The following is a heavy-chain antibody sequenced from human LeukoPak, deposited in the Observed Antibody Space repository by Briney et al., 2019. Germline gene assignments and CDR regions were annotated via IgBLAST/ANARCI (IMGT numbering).Heavy chain of an antibody. J-gene: IGHJ6*03. D-gene: IGHD5/OR15-5a*01. CDR1: GGSISSGGYY. CDR2: IYYSGST. CDR3: ARDRASTPDYYYYMDV. Sequence: SQTLSLTCTVSGGSISSGGYYWSWIRQHPGKGLEWIGYIYYSGSTYYNPSLKSRVTISVDTSKNQFSLKLSSVTAADTAVYYCARDRASTPDYYYYMDVWGKGTTVSVSS. V-gene: IGHV4-31*03.